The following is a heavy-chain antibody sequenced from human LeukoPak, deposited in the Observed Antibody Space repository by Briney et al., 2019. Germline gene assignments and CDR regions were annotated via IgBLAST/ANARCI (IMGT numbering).Heavy chain of an antibody. CDR1: GFTFTTYA. V-gene: IGHV3-30-3*01. J-gene: IGHJ4*02. CDR3: ARAYADY. Sequence: GGSLRLSCAASGFTFTTYAMSWVRQAPGKGLEWVAVISYDGSNKYYADSVKGRFTISRDNSKNTLYLQMNSLRAEDTAVYYCARAYADYWGQGTLVTVSS. D-gene: IGHD4-17*01. CDR2: ISYDGSNK.